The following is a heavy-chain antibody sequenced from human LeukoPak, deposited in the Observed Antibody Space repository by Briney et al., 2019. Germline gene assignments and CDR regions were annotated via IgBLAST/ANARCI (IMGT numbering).Heavy chain of an antibody. CDR3: ARRRITMVRGVLRGGYYYYYYMDV. D-gene: IGHD3-10*01. Sequence: SETLSLTCTVSGGSISSSSYYWGWIRQPPGKGLEWIGSIYYSGSTYYNPSLKSRVTISVDTSKNQFSLKLSSVTAADTAVYYCARRRITMVRGVLRGGYYYYYYMDVWGKGTTVTISS. J-gene: IGHJ6*03. V-gene: IGHV4-39*07. CDR1: GGSISSSSYY. CDR2: IYYSGST.